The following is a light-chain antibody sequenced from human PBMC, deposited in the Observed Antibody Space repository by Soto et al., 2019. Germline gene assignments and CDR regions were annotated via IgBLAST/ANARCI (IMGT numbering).Light chain of an antibody. CDR3: QQRGAWPMT. Sequence: DIVLTQAPAPLSLSPGERATLSCRASQSVGSFLAWYRQRPGQAPRLLIYDASNRASGIPARFSGSGSGTDFTLTISSLEPEDFAIYYCQQRGAWPMTFGQGTKLEIK. V-gene: IGKV3-11*01. CDR2: DAS. CDR1: QSVGSF. J-gene: IGKJ2*01.